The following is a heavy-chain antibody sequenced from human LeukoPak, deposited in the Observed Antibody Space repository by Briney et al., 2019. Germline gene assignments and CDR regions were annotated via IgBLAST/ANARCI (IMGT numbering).Heavy chain of an antibody. CDR3: AREYSSSWFGIRYYYYYYMDV. V-gene: IGHV4-34*01. CDR2: INHSGST. J-gene: IGHJ6*03. D-gene: IGHD6-13*01. Sequence: SETLSLTCAVYGGSFSGYYWSWIRQPPGKGLEWIGEINHSGSTNYNPSLKSRVTISVDTSKNQFSLKLSSVTAADTAVYYCAREYSSSWFGIRYYYYYYMDVWGKGTTVTVSS. CDR1: GGSFSGYY.